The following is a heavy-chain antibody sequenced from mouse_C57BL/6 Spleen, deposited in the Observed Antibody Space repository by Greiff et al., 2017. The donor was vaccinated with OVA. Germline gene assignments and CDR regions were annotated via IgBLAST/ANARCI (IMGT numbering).Heavy chain of an antibody. CDR2: INPNNGGT. Sequence: VQLQQSGPELVKPGASVKMSCKASGYTFTDYNMHWVKQSHGKSLEWIGYINPNNGGTSYNQKFKGKATLTVNKSSSTAYMELRSLTSEDSAVYYCARFYDYEVWFAYWGQGTLVTVSA. CDR1: GYTFTDYN. CDR3: ARFYDYEVWFAY. J-gene: IGHJ3*01. D-gene: IGHD2-4*01. V-gene: IGHV1-22*01.